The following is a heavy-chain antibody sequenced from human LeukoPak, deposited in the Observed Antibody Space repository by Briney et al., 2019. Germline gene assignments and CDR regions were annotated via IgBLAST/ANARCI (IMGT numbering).Heavy chain of an antibody. CDR2: ISSSSSYI. D-gene: IGHD3-3*01. Sequence: GGSLRLSCAASGFTFSSYSMNWVRQAPGKGLEWVSSISSSSSYIYYADSVKGRFTISRDNAKNSLYLQMNSLRAEDTAVYYCAKLQPHFDFWSGYLDYWGQGTLVTVSS. J-gene: IGHJ4*02. CDR1: GFTFSSYS. V-gene: IGHV3-21*04. CDR3: AKLQPHFDFWSGYLDY.